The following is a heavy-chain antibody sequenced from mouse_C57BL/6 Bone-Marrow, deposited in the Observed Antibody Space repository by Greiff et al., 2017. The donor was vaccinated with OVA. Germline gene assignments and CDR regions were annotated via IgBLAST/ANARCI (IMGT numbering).Heavy chain of an antibody. CDR2: IWGGGST. D-gene: IGHD6-1*01. CDR1: GFSLTSYG. Sequence: VQLQESGPGLVAPSQSLSITCTVSGFSLTSYGVAWVRQPPGKGLEWLGVIWGGGSTNYTSALMSRLSISKDNSKSQVFLKMNSPQTDDTAMYYCAKHAGGFAYWGQGTLVTVSA. CDR3: AKHAGGFAY. J-gene: IGHJ3*01. V-gene: IGHV2-9*01.